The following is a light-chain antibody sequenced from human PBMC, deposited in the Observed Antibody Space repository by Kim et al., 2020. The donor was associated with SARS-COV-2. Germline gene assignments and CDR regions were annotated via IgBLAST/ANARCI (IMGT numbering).Light chain of an antibody. Sequence: SYELTQPPSVSVSPGQTASITCSGDKLGDEYACWYQQKPGQSPGLVIYQDSKRPSGIPERFSGSNSGNTATLTISGTQAMDEADYYCQAWDSSTVVFGGG. CDR2: QDS. CDR1: KLGDEY. CDR3: QAWDSSTVV. J-gene: IGLJ2*01. V-gene: IGLV3-1*01.